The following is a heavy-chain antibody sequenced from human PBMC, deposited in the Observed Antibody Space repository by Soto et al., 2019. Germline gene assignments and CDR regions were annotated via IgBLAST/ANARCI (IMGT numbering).Heavy chain of an antibody. CDR3: ARDRRFLEYPAQYYYYGMDV. CDR2: IYYSGST. J-gene: IGHJ6*02. Sequence: QVQLQESGPGLVKPSQTLSLTCTVSGGSISSGGYYWSWIRQHPGKGLEWIGYIYYSGSTYYNPSLKSRVTISVDTSKNQCSLKLSSVTAADTAVYYCARDRRFLEYPAQYYYYGMDVWGQGTTVTVSS. V-gene: IGHV4-31*03. D-gene: IGHD3-3*01. CDR1: GGSISSGGYY.